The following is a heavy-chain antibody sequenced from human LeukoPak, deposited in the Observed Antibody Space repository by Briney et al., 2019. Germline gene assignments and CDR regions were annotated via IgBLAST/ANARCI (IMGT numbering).Heavy chain of an antibody. CDR2: ISYDGSNK. CDR3: VKDWGVLPDYTADGFDI. V-gene: IGHV3-30-3*01. D-gene: IGHD3-10*01. CDR1: GFTFSSYV. Sequence: GGSLRLSCAASGFTFSSYVIYWVRQAPGKGLEWVALISYDGSNKYYADSVKGRFTISRDNSKNTLHLQMNSLRLEDTAVYYCVKDWGVLPDYTADGFDIWGPGTMVTVSS. J-gene: IGHJ3*02.